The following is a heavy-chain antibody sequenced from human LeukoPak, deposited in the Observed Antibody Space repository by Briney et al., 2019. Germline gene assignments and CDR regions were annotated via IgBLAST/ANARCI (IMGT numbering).Heavy chain of an antibody. D-gene: IGHD6-13*01. J-gene: IGHJ6*02. V-gene: IGHV4-59*01. CDR2: IYYSGST. CDR3: ARRAAAGTRGYYYGMDV. Sequence: KPSETLSPTCTVSGGSISSYYWSWIRQPPRKGLEWIGYIYYSGSTNYNPSLKSRVTISVDTSKNQFSLKLSSVTAADTAVYYCARRAAAGTRGYYYGMDVWGQGTTVTVSS. CDR1: GGSISSYY.